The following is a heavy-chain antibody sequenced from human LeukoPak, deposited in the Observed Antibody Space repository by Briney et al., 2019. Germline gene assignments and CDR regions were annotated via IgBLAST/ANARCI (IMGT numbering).Heavy chain of an antibody. D-gene: IGHD2-2*01. V-gene: IGHV4-4*07. J-gene: IGHJ5*02. CDR1: GGSISSYY. CDR2: IYTSGST. Sequence: SETLSLTCTVSGGSISSYYWSWIRQPAGKGLEWIGRIYTSGSTNYNPPLKSRVTMSVDTSKNQFSLKLSSVTAADTAVYYCAREGGYCSSTSCHYNWFDPWGQGTLVTVSS. CDR3: AREGGYCSSTSCHYNWFDP.